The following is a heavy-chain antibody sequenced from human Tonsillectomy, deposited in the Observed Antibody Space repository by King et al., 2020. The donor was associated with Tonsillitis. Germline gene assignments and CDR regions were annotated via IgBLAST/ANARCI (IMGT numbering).Heavy chain of an antibody. CDR3: ARWLTFGELHNWFDP. J-gene: IGHJ5*02. V-gene: IGHV4-34*01. D-gene: IGHD3-10*01. CDR2: INHSGST. CDR1: GGSFSGYY. Sequence: VQLQQWGAGLLKPSETLSLTCAVYGGSFSGYYWSWIRQPPGKGLEWIGEINHSGSTNYNPSLKRRVTISVDTSKNQFSLKLSSVTAADTAVYYCARWLTFGELHNWFDPWGQGTLVTVSS.